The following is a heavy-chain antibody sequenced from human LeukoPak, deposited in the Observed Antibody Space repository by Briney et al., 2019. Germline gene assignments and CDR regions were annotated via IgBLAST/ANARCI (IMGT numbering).Heavy chain of an antibody. CDR3: AKGRYYYDSSGYPLNY. J-gene: IGHJ4*02. Sequence: GGSLRLSCAASGFTFSSYGMSWVRQAPGKGLEWVSAISGSGGSTYYADSVKGRFTISRDNSKNTLYLQMNSLRAEDTAVYYCAKGRYYYDSSGYPLNYWGQGTLVTVSS. V-gene: IGHV3-23*01. D-gene: IGHD3-22*01. CDR1: GFTFSSYG. CDR2: ISGSGGST.